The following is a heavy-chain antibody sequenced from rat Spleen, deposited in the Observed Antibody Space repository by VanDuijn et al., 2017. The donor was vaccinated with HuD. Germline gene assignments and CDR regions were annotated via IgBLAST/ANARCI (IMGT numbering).Heavy chain of an antibody. CDR3: TRDGVAPFDY. Sequence: EVQLVESGGGLVQPGRSMKLSCAASGLSFSNYDMAWVRQAPTKGLELVASISYDGTATYYRDSVKGRFTLSRDIANSTLYLQMNSPRSEDTATYYCTRDGVAPFDYWGQGVMVTVSS. V-gene: IGHV5-20*01. D-gene: IGHD1-3*01. CDR2: ISYDGTAT. CDR1: GLSFSNYD. J-gene: IGHJ2*01.